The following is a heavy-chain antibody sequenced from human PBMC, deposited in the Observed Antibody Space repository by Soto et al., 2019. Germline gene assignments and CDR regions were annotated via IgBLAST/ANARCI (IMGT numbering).Heavy chain of an antibody. CDR1: GFTFSCYG. D-gene: IGHD5-12*01. J-gene: IGHJ4*02. CDR3: AKAHGYAEWVDY. Sequence: QVQLVESGGGVVQPGRSLRLSCAASGFTFSCYGMHWVRQAPGKGLEWVAVISYDGSNKYYADSVKCRFTISRDNSKNALYLQMNSLRAEDTAVYYCAKAHGYAEWVDYWGQGTLVTVSS. CDR2: ISYDGSNK. V-gene: IGHV3-30*18.